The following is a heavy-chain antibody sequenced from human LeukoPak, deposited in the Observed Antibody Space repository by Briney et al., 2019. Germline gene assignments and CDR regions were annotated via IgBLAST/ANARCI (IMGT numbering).Heavy chain of an antibody. CDR2: IYYSGST. D-gene: IGHD3-10*01. Sequence: SQTLSLTCTVSGGSISSGDYYWSWIRQPPGKGLEWIGYIYYSGSTTYNPTLKSRLTISLDTSNNQFSLKLSSVTAADTAVYYCAGDYGSGSYRFDYWGQGTLVTVSS. J-gene: IGHJ4*02. CDR3: AGDYGSGSYRFDY. V-gene: IGHV4-30-4*01. CDR1: GGSISSGDYY.